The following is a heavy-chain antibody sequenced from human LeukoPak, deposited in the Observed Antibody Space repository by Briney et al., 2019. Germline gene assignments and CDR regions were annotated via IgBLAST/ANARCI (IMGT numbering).Heavy chain of an antibody. J-gene: IGHJ4*02. CDR1: GFTFSDYY. CDR3: ARDMVASLPVYYFDC. D-gene: IGHD5-12*01. V-gene: IGHV3-11*06. CDR2: ISSSSSYT. Sequence: KPGGSLRLSCAASGFTFSDYYMSWVRQAPGKGLEWVSYISSSSSYTNYADSVKGRFTISRDNAKNSLYLQMNSLRAEDTAVYYCARDMVASLPVYYFDCWGQGTLVTVSS.